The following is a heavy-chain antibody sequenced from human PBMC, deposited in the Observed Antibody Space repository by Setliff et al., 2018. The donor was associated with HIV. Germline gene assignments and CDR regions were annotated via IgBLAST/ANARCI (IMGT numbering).Heavy chain of an antibody. CDR3: AREVGSKMESDTGGFSI. Sequence: RASVKVSCKASGYTFTNYAIHWVRQVPGQRLAWMGWIIPGNANIRYSQNFHGRVSFTRDTSANTAYMELSSRIFEDTAVYYCAREVGSKMESDTGGFSIWGQGTKVTVSS. CDR1: GYTFTNYA. J-gene: IGHJ3*02. CDR2: IIPGNANI. V-gene: IGHV1-3*01. D-gene: IGHD2-8*02.